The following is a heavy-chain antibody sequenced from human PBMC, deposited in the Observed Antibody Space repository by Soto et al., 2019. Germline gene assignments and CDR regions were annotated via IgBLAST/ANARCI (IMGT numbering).Heavy chain of an antibody. CDR3: AKDRTSGPDSSGYFSLVGAFDI. CDR2: ISGSGGST. D-gene: IGHD3-22*01. Sequence: GGSLRLSCAASGFTFSSYAMSWVRQAPGKGLEWVSAISGSGGSTYYADSVKGRFTISRDNSKNTLYLQMNSLRAEDTAVYYCAKDRTSGPDSSGYFSLVGAFDIWGQGTMVTVSS. V-gene: IGHV3-23*01. CDR1: GFTFSSYA. J-gene: IGHJ3*02.